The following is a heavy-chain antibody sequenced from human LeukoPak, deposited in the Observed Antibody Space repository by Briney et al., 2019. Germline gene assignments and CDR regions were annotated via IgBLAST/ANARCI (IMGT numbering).Heavy chain of an antibody. V-gene: IGHV4-39*07. J-gene: IGHJ4*02. Sequence: RSSETLSLTCTVSGGSFNSSLHYWGWIRQPPGKGLEWVGSIYYTGSTYYNPALKSPVTISIDTSKNQFSLKLTSVTAADTAVYFCARNYYDTRKPWDWGQGTLVTVSS. CDR1: GGSFNSSLHY. CDR2: IYYTGST. CDR3: ARNYYDTRKPWD. D-gene: IGHD3-22*01.